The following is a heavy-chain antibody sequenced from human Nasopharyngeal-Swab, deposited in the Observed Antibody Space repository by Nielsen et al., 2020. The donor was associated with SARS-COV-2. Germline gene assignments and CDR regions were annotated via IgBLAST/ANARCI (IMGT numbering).Heavy chain of an antibody. CDR3: ARDRASYDSSGYYRLTG. CDR2: ISSSSSTI. CDR1: GFTFSSYE. Sequence: GGSLRLSCAASGFTFSSYEMNWARQAPGKGLEWVSYISSSSSTIYYADSVKGRFTISRDNAKNSLYLQMNSLRAEDTAVYYCARDRASYDSSGYYRLTGWGQGTLVTVSS. J-gene: IGHJ4*02. D-gene: IGHD3-22*01. V-gene: IGHV3-48*03.